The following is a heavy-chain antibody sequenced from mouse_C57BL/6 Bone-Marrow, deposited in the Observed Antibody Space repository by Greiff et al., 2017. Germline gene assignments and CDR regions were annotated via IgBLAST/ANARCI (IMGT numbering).Heavy chain of an antibody. J-gene: IGHJ3*01. CDR2: INYDGSST. V-gene: IGHV5-16*01. CDR1: GFTFSDYY. Sequence: EVMLVESGGDLVKPGGSLKLSCTASGFTFSDYYMAWVRQVPEKGLEWVANINYDGSSTYYLDSLKSRFIISRDNAYNILYLQMSSLKSEDTATYYCARDDYYGSWFAYWGQGTLVTVSA. CDR3: ARDDYYGSWFAY. D-gene: IGHD1-1*01.